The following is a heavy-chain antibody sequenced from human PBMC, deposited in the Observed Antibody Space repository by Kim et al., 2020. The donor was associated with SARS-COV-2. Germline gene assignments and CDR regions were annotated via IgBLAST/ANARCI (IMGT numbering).Heavy chain of an antibody. D-gene: IGHD3-3*01. V-gene: IGHV3-23*01. CDR3: ATDHVRVAGWFDL. J-gene: IGHJ5*02. Sequence: YADYVKGRVTTTRDNSKNTLYLQMNSLRAEDTAVYYCATDHVRVAGWFDLWGQGTLVTVSS.